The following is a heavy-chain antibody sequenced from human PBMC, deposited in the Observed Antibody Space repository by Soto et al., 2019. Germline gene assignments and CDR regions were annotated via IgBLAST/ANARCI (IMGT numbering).Heavy chain of an antibody. V-gene: IGHV5-51*01. J-gene: IGHJ5*02. Sequence: EVQLVQAGAEVKKPGESLKISCKGSGYSFTSYCIGWVRQMPGKGLEWMGLIYPGDSDTRYSPSFQGQVTISADKSISTAYLQWSSLKASDTAMYYCARPMGLGCISTICYGAWCDPWGQGTLVTVSS. CDR2: IYPGDSDT. CDR1: GYSFTSYC. D-gene: IGHD2-2*01. CDR3: ARPMGLGCISTICYGAWCDP.